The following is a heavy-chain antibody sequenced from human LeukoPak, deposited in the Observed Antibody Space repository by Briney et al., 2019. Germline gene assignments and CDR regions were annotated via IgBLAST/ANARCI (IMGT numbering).Heavy chain of an antibody. J-gene: IGHJ3*01. D-gene: IGHD2-2*02. Sequence: GASVKVSCKASGYTFTSYGITWVRQAPGQGLEWMGWISAYNGNTNYAQNLQGRVTMTTDTSTSTAYLELKSLSSDDTAVYYCARASGSYCSSTSCNNAFDLWGQGTMVTVSS. CDR1: GYTFTSYG. V-gene: IGHV1-18*01. CDR2: ISAYNGNT. CDR3: ARASGSYCSSTSCNNAFDL.